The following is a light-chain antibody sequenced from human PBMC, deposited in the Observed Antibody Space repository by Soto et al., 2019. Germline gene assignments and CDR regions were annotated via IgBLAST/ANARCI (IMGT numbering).Light chain of an antibody. CDR2: SNN. V-gene: IGLV1-40*01. CDR3: QSYDSSLSGSVV. Sequence: QSVLTQPPSVSGAPGQRVTISCTGSISNIGAGYDVHWYQQLPGTAPKLLIYSNNQRPSGVPVRFSGSKSGTSASLAITGLQAEDEADYYCQSYDSSLSGSVVFGGGTKLTVL. CDR1: ISNIGAGYD. J-gene: IGLJ2*01.